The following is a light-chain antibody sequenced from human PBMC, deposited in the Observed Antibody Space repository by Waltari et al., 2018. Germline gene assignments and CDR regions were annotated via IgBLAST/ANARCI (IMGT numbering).Light chain of an antibody. J-gene: IGKJ1*01. CDR1: HGISTY. V-gene: IGKV1-39*01. Sequence: DIQMTQSPSSLSASVGDRVAITCRASHGISTYLNWYQQRPGKAPKLLIYSASSLQSGVPSRFSGSGSGTDFTLTITSLRPEDFATYFCEQSSSTPGTFGQGTTVEIK. CDR3: EQSSSTPGT. CDR2: SAS.